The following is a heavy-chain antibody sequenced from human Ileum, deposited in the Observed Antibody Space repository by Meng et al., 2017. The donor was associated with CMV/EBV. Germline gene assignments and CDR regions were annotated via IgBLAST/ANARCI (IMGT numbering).Heavy chain of an antibody. Sequence: QVHLQESVPGLVKPSETLSLTCAGSGGSLSTYYWTWVRQPAGKGLEWIGRINAGGSTNDNPSLKSRVNMSVDTSKNQFSLKVTSVTAADTAVYYCAREENTVNQFEYWGQGTLVTVSS. CDR3: AREENTVNQFEY. J-gene: IGHJ4*02. CDR1: GGSLSTYY. V-gene: IGHV4-4*07. CDR2: INAGGST. D-gene: IGHD4-17*01.